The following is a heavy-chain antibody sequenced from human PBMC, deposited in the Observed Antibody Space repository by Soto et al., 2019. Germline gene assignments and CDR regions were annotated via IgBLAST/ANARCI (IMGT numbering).Heavy chain of an antibody. CDR3: GAHWTGTTNEIGY. Sequence: QVQLVQSGAEVKKPGSSVKVSCKASGGTFSSYAISWVRQAPGQGLEWMGGIIPIFGTANYAQKFQGRVTITADESTSTAYMELSSRRSEDTAVYYCGAHWTGTTNEIGYWGQGTLVTVSS. V-gene: IGHV1-69*12. CDR2: IIPIFGTA. J-gene: IGHJ4*02. D-gene: IGHD1-7*01. CDR1: GGTFSSYA.